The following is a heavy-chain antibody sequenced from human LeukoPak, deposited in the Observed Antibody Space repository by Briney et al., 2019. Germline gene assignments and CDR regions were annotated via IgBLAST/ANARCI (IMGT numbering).Heavy chain of an antibody. D-gene: IGHD3-22*01. V-gene: IGHV3-33*01. CDR3: ARGYSESSGRYAFDI. Sequence: GGSLRLSCAASGFTFRQNAMHWVRQAPGKGLEWVAAIWYDGSNGYYADSVKGRFTISRDNSKNTLSLQMNSLRAEDTAVYYCARGYSESSGRYAFDIWGQGTMVTVSS. CDR2: IWYDGSNG. J-gene: IGHJ3*02. CDR1: GFTFRQNA.